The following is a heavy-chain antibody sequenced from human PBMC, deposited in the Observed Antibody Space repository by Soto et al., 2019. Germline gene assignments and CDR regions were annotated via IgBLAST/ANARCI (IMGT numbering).Heavy chain of an antibody. CDR1: GFTFSSYG. V-gene: IGHV3-33*01. D-gene: IGHD2-15*01. CDR3: ARDYPYCSGGSCYTLAW. CDR2: IWYDGSNK. J-gene: IGHJ4*02. Sequence: GGSLRLSCAASGFTFSSYGMHWVRQAPGKGLEWVAVIWYDGSNKYYADSVKGRFTISRDNSKNTLYLQMNSLRAEDTAVYYCARDYPYCSGGSCYTLAWWGQGTLVTVSS.